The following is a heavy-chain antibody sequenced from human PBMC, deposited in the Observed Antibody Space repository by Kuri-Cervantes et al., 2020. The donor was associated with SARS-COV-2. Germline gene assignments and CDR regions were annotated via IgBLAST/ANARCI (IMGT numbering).Heavy chain of an antibody. V-gene: IGHV3-53*01. CDR1: GFTGSANY. CDR2: HYSGGTT. Sequence: GGSLRLSCAASGFTGSANYMNWVRQAPGKGLGWVSIHYSGGTTYYADSVKGRFTISRDSSKNMLYLQMNSLRAEDTAVYYCARVGGLLTIFGVVNSGMDVWGQGTTVTVSS. D-gene: IGHD3-3*01. CDR3: ARVGGLLTIFGVVNSGMDV. J-gene: IGHJ6*02.